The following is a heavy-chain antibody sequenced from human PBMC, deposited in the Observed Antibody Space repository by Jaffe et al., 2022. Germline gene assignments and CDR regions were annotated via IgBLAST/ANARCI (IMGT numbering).Heavy chain of an antibody. CDR2: IYWDDDK. CDR1: GFSLSTVGVG. CDR3: ARHLGGSGQSLANYYFDY. J-gene: IGHJ4*02. D-gene: IGHD1-7*01. Sequence: QITLKESGPTLVKPTQALTLTCTFSGFSLSTVGVGVGWVRQPPGKALEWLALIYWDDDKRYSPSLKNRLTITKDTPKNQVILSLINMEPLDTATYYCARHLGGSGQSLANYYFDYWGQGTLLTVSS. V-gene: IGHV2-5*02.